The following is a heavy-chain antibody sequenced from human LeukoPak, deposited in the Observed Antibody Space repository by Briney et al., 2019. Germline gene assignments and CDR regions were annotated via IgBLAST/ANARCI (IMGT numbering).Heavy chain of an antibody. J-gene: IGHJ4*02. CDR3: ARDLNWYFDY. V-gene: IGHV1-3*01. D-gene: IGHD1-1*01. CDR2: INPGDGNT. CDR1: GYTFTSYP. Sequence: GASVKVSCKASGYTFTSYPMHWVRQAPGQRLEWMGWINPGDGNTKYSQKFQGRVTITRDTSASIAYMELSSLRSEDSAVYYCARDLNWYFDYWGQGTLVTVSS.